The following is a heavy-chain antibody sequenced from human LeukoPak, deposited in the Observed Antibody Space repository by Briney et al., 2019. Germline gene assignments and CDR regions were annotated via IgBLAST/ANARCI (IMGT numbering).Heavy chain of an antibody. D-gene: IGHD2-8*01. J-gene: IGHJ3*02. CDR3: ARDIVLMVYAIREDAFDI. CDR1: GFTFSSYG. V-gene: IGHV3-30*02. Sequence: PGGSLRLSCAASGFTFSSYGMHWVRQAPGKGLEWVAFIRYDGSNKYYADSVKGRFTISRDNSKNTLYLQMNSLRAEDTAVYYCARDIVLMVYAIREDAFDIWGQGTMVTVSS. CDR2: IRYDGSNK.